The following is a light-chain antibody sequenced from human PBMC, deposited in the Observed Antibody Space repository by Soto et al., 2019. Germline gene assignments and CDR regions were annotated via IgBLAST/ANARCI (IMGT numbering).Light chain of an antibody. V-gene: IGLV2-14*03. CDR2: NVY. CDR3: SAYTVSRTYV. CDR1: SSDVGAYNF. Sequence: QSALTQPASVSGSPGQSITISCTGTSSDVGAYNFVSWHQQHPGKAPKLMIYNVYDRPSGISYRFSGSKSGNTASLTVSGLQGEVEADYYCSAYTVSRTYVFGTGTKVTAL. J-gene: IGLJ1*01.